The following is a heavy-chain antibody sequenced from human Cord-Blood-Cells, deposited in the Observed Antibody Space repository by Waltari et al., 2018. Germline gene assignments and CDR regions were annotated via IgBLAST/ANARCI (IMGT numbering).Heavy chain of an antibody. Sequence: EVQLVETGGGLIQPGGSLRLSCAASGFTVSSNYMSWVRQAPGKGLAWVSVIYSGGSTYYADSVKGRFTISIDNSKNALYHQMHSLGAEDTAVYYCARGGWKVWGQGTLVTVSS. J-gene: IGHJ4*02. CDR1: GFTVSSNY. CDR2: IYSGGST. V-gene: IGHV3-53*02. CDR3: ARGGWKV. D-gene: IGHD3-16*01.